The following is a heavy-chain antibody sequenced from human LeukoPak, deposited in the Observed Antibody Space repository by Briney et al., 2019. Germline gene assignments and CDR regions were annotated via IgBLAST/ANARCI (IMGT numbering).Heavy chain of an antibody. CDR2: ISSNGGST. Sequence: GGSLRLSCAASGFTFSSYAMHWVRQAPGKGLEYVSAISSNGGSTYYANSVRGRFTISRDNSKNTLYLQMGSLRAEDMAVYYCARPMGQCGSRRPDYWGQGTLVTVSS. V-gene: IGHV3-64*01. J-gene: IGHJ4*02. D-gene: IGHD6-13*01. CDR3: ARPMGQCGSRRPDY. CDR1: GFTFSSYA.